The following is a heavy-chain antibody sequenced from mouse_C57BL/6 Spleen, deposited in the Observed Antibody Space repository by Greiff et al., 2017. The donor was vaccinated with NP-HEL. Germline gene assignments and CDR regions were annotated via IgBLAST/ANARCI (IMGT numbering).Heavy chain of an antibody. CDR1: GYTFTSYW. Sequence: QVQLKQPGAELVKPGASVKMSCKASGYTFTSYWITWVKQRPGQGLEWIGDIYPGSGSTNYNEKFKSKATLTVDTSSSTAYMQLSSLTSEDSAVYYCARSKDYDEVWFAYWGQGTLVTVSA. J-gene: IGHJ3*01. V-gene: IGHV1-55*01. CDR2: IYPGSGST. CDR3: ARSKDYDEVWFAY. D-gene: IGHD2-4*01.